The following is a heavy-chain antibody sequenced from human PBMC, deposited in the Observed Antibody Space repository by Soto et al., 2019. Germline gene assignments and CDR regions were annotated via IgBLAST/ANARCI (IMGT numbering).Heavy chain of an antibody. D-gene: IGHD3-10*01. V-gene: IGHV2-5*02. CDR2: IYWDDDK. J-gene: IGHJ4*02. Sequence: QITLKESGPTLVKPTQTLTLTCTFSGFSFSTGGVGVGWIRQPPGKALEWLALIYWDDDKRYSPSLKSSLTITKDTSKNQVVLTMTNIDPADTATYYCARAQWCGDPFDYWGQGTLVTVSS. CDR3: ARAQWCGDPFDY. CDR1: GFSFSTGGVG.